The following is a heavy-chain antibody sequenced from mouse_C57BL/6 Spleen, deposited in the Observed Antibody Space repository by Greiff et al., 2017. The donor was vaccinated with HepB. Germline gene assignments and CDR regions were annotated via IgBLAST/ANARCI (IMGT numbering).Heavy chain of an antibody. V-gene: IGHV1-26*01. CDR1: GYTFTDYY. Sequence: EVQLQQSGPELVKPGASVKISCKASGYTFTDYYMNWVKQSHGKSLEWIGDINPNNGGTSYNQKFKGKATLTVDKSSSTAYMELRSLTSEDSAVYYCASQITTVVARDAMDYLGQGTSVTVSS. CDR3: ASQITTVVARDAMDY. CDR2: INPNNGGT. J-gene: IGHJ4*01. D-gene: IGHD1-1*01.